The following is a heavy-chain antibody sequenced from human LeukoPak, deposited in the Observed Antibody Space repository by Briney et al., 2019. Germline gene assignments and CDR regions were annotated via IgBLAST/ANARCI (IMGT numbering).Heavy chain of an antibody. CDR1: GFTFSSYW. V-gene: IGHV3-7*05. CDR2: IKQDGSEK. D-gene: IGHD6-19*01. CDR3: ARVHSSGWYHYFDY. Sequence: GGSLRLSCAASGFTFSSYWMSWVRQAPGKGLEWVANIKQDGSEKYYVDSVKGRFTISRDNAKNPLYLQMNSLRAEDTAVYYCARVHSSGWYHYFDYWGQGTLVTVSS. J-gene: IGHJ4*02.